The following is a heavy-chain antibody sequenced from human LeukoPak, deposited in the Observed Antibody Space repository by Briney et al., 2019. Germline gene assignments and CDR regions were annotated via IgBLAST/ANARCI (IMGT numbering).Heavy chain of an antibody. J-gene: IGHJ5*02. CDR1: GFTFSSYA. V-gene: IGHV3-30-3*01. Sequence: PGGSLRLSCAASGFTFSSYAMHWVRQAPGKGLEWVAVISYDGSNKYYADSVKGRFTISRDNSKNTLYLQMNSLRAEDTAVYYCASLGSVTAPIPYNWFDPWGQGTLVTVSS. CDR3: ASLGSVTAPIPYNWFDP. D-gene: IGHD1-14*01. CDR2: ISYDGSNK.